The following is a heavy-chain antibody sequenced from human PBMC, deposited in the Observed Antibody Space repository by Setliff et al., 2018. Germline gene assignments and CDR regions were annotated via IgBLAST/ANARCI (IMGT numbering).Heavy chain of an antibody. V-gene: IGHV4-4*02. CDR1: GVSVSINNW. J-gene: IGHJ5*02. CDR3: ARGESIGSGTVNLDR. CDR2: VNRRGGT. D-gene: IGHD3-10*01. Sequence: PSETLSLTCAISGVSVSINNWWSWVRQPPGKGLEWIGEVNRRGGTYYSPSLKRRVTISVDKSKNQLSLKLTSVTAADTAVYYCARGESIGSGTVNLDRWGQGKLVTVSS.